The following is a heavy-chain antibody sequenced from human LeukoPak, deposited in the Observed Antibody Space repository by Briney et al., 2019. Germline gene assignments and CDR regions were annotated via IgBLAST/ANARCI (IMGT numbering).Heavy chain of an antibody. D-gene: IGHD1-1*01. V-gene: IGHV4-4*07. CDR3: ARRDWNYWYFDL. CDR1: GVSISSYY. J-gene: IGHJ2*01. Sequence: PSETLSLTCTVSGVSISSYYWSWIRQPAGKGLEWIGRIYSSGSTNYNPSLNSRVTMSVDTSKNQFSLKLSSVTAADTAVYYCARRDWNYWYFDLWGRGTLVTVSA. CDR2: IYSSGST.